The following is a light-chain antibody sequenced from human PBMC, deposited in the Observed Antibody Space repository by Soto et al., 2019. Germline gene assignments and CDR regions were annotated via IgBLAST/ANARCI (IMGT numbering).Light chain of an antibody. Sequence: QSVLTQPASVSGSPGQSITISCTGTSSDVGGYNHVSWNQHHPGKAPKRIIYEVTKRPSGVSNRFSGSKSGDTASLTISGLQAEDEADYYCSSHTASTTRIFGTGTKVTVL. CDR3: SSHTASTTRI. J-gene: IGLJ1*01. CDR1: SSDVGGYNH. CDR2: EVT. V-gene: IGLV2-14*01.